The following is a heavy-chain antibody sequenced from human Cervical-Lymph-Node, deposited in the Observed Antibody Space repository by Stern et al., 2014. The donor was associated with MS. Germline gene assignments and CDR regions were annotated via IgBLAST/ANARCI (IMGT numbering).Heavy chain of an antibody. CDR3: ARGSYSFDY. CDR2: ISSGGSTI. Sequence: QMQLVESGGDLVKPGGSLRLSCAASRFTFSDNYMSWIRQAPGKGLEWVSYISSGGSTIYYADSVKGRFTVSRDNAKNSLYLQMNNLRAEDTAVYYCARGSYSFDYWGQGTLVTVSS. CDR1: RFTFSDNY. D-gene: IGHD5-12*01. J-gene: IGHJ4*02. V-gene: IGHV3-11*01.